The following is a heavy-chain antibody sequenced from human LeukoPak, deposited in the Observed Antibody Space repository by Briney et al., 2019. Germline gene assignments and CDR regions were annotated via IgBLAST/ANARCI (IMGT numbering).Heavy chain of an antibody. CDR3: AREYSSSSGPQGDYYYYYMDV. CDR1: GYTFTSYA. Sequence: ASVKVSCKASGYTFTSYAMNWVRQAPGQGLVWMGWINTNTGNPTYAQGFTGRFVFPLDTSVSTAYLQISSLKAEDTAVYYCAREYSSSSGPQGDYYYYYMDVWGKGTTVTVSS. D-gene: IGHD6-6*01. J-gene: IGHJ6*03. CDR2: INTNTGNP. V-gene: IGHV7-4-1*02.